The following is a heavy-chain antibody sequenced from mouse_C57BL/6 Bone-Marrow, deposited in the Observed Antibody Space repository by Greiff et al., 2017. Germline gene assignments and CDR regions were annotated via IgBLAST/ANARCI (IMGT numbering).Heavy chain of an antibody. V-gene: IGHV1-81*01. CDR2: IYPRSGNT. D-gene: IGHD1-1*01. J-gene: IGHJ2*01. CDR3: ARGDYSYFDY. CDR1: GYTFTGYG. Sequence: QVQLQQSGAELARPGASVKLSCKASGYTFTGYGISWVKQRTGQGLEWIGGIYPRSGNTYYNEKFKGKATLTADKSSSTAYMELRSLTSDDSAVYVWARGDYSYFDYGGQGTTLTVSS.